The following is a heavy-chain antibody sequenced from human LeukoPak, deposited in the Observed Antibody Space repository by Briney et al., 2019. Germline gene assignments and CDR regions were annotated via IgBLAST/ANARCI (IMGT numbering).Heavy chain of an antibody. CDR3: ARDRYCSNTSCYSGDYGMDV. Sequence: ASVKVSCKASGGTFSSYAISWVRQAPGQGLEWMGGIIPIFGTANYAQKFQGRVTITADESTSTAYMELSSLRSEDTAVYYCARDRYCSNTSCYSGDYGMDVWGKGTTVTVSS. CDR1: GGTFSSYA. J-gene: IGHJ6*04. CDR2: IIPIFGTA. V-gene: IGHV1-69*13. D-gene: IGHD2-2*01.